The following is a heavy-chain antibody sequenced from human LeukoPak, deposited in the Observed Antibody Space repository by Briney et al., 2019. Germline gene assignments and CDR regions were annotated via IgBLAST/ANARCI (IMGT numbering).Heavy chain of an antibody. CDR1: GFTFSSYS. J-gene: IGHJ4*02. CDR3: ARRRDFIDY. V-gene: IGHV3-48*04. CDR2: SSSSGTTI. D-gene: IGHD3/OR15-3a*01. Sequence: GGSLRLSCAASGFTFSSYSMNWVRQAPGKGLEWVSYSSSSGTTIYYADSVKGRFAISRDNAKNSLYLQMNSLRAEDTAVYYCARRRDFIDYWGQGTLVTVSS.